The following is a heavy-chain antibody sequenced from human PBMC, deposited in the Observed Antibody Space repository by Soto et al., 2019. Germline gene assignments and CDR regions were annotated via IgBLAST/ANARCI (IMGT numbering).Heavy chain of an antibody. Sequence: GGSLRLSCAASGFTFSSYSMNWVRQAPGKGLEWVSYISGGSTTKYSASVRGRFVIFRDNAKNSLYLQMNSLRDEDTAVYFCAKDDRLAFDVWGQGAMVTVSS. V-gene: IGHV3-48*02. CDR1: GFTFSSYS. J-gene: IGHJ3*01. CDR3: AKDDRLAFDV. CDR2: ISGGSTT.